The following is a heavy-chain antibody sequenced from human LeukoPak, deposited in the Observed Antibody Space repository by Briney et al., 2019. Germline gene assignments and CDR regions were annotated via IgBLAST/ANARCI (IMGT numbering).Heavy chain of an antibody. J-gene: IGHJ4*02. Sequence: RGSLRLSCALSGITLSKYTMSSVPHAPGKGLEWVAGITDRGGRTNYAHSVKGRLTISRDNPKNIVYLRMKRLRAEGTAVYFCARRGVVIRVILVGLQRDAYYFDSWGQGALGTVSS. CDR2: ITDRGGRT. CDR1: GITLSKYT. D-gene: IGHD2-15*01. V-gene: IGHV3-23*01. CDR3: ARRGVVIRVILVGLQRDAYYFDS.